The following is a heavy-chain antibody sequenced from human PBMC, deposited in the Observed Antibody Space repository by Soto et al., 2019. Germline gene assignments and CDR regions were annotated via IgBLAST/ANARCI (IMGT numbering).Heavy chain of an antibody. J-gene: IGHJ5*02. CDR1: GYTFTTYA. CDR3: AREDRNLFDP. Sequence: QVQLVQSGAEVKKPGASVKVSCKASGYTFTTYAMHWVRQAPGQRLEWMGWIDAGNGNTKYSQKFQGRVTITRDTSASTVYMELSSLRSEDTAVYSCAREDRNLFDPWGQGTLVTVSS. CDR2: IDAGNGNT. D-gene: IGHD2-15*01. V-gene: IGHV1-3*01.